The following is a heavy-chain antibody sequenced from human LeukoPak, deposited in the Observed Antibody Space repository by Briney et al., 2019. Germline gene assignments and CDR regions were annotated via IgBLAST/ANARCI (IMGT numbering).Heavy chain of an antibody. J-gene: IGHJ4*02. D-gene: IGHD3-22*01. CDR3: ARGRYYYDSSGYYYGPTLYYFDY. CDR1: GGSFSGYY. Sequence: SETLSLTCAVYGGSFSGYYWSWIRQPPGKGLEWIGEINHSGSTNYNPSLKSRVTISVDTSKDQFSLKLSSVTAADKAVYYCARGRYYYDSSGYYYGPTLYYFDYWGQGTLVTVSS. CDR2: INHSGST. V-gene: IGHV4-34*01.